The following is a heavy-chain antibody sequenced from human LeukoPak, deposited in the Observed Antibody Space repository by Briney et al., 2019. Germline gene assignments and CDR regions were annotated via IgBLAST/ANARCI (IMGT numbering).Heavy chain of an antibody. V-gene: IGHV4-59*01. CDR3: ARLAYYYDSSGNGDYYYYYGMDV. CDR1: GGSICSYY. Sequence: SETLSLTCTVSGGSICSYYWSWIRQPPGKGLEWIGYVYYSGSTNYNPSLKSRVTISVDTSKNQFSLKLSSVTAADTAVYYCARLAYYYDSSGNGDYYYYYGMDVWGQGTTVTVSS. D-gene: IGHD3-22*01. CDR2: VYYSGST. J-gene: IGHJ6*02.